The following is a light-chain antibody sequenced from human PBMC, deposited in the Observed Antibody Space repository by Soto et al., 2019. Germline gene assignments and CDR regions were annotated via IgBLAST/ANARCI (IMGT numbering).Light chain of an antibody. CDR3: SSYTTSSTYV. V-gene: IGLV2-14*03. CDR1: SSDVGAYDY. CDR2: DVS. J-gene: IGLJ1*01. Sequence: QSALPQPASVSGSPGQSITVSCTGTSSDVGAYDYVSWYQHHPGKAPKLMIYDVSNRPSGVSNRFSGSKSGYTASLTISGLQDEDEADYYCSSYTTSSTYVFGTGTKVTVL.